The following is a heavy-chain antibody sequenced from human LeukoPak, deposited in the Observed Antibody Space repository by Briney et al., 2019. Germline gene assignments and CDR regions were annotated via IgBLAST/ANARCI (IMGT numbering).Heavy chain of an antibody. Sequence: GASVKVSCKASGYTFTSYYMHWVRQAPGQGLEWMGIINTSGGSTSYAQKFQGRVTMTRDTSTSTVYMELSSLRSEDTAVYYCARDGLRVFWFDPWGQGTLVTVSS. D-gene: IGHD3-3*01. CDR1: GYTFTSYY. V-gene: IGHV1-46*01. CDR3: ARDGLRVFWFDP. CDR2: INTSGGST. J-gene: IGHJ5*02.